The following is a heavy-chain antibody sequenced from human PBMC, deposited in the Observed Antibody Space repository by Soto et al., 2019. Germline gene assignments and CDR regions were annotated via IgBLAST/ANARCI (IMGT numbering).Heavy chain of an antibody. Sequence: LRLSCAASGFTFSSYAMHWVRQAPGKGLEWVAVISYDGSNKYYADSVKGRFTISRDNSKNTLYLQMNSLRAEDTAVYYCARELYSGDAGGMDVWGQGTTVTVSS. J-gene: IGHJ6*02. CDR3: ARELYSGDAGGMDV. CDR1: GFTFSSYA. CDR2: ISYDGSNK. V-gene: IGHV3-30-3*01. D-gene: IGHD5-12*01.